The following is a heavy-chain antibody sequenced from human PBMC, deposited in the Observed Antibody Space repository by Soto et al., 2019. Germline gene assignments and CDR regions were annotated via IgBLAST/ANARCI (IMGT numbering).Heavy chain of an antibody. V-gene: IGHV3-23*01. J-gene: IGHJ4*02. CDR1: GFTFSSYA. CDR3: ARGEQQLVYPLGY. D-gene: IGHD6-13*01. Sequence: GGSLRLSCAASGFTFSSYAMSWVRQAPGKGLVWVSGISGDGGSTYYADSVKGRFTISRDNAKNTLYLQMNSLRAEDTAVYYCARGEQQLVYPLGYWGQGTLVTVSS. CDR2: ISGDGGST.